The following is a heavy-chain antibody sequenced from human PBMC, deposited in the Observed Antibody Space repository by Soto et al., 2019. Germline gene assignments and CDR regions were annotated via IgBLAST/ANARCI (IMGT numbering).Heavy chain of an antibody. CDR1: GYTFTSYG. D-gene: IGHD3-22*01. CDR3: ARVSTAADMIVVVIPDY. J-gene: IGHJ4*02. V-gene: IGHV1-18*01. CDR2: ISAYNGNT. Sequence: QVQLVQSGAEVKKPGASVKVSCKASGYTFTSYGISWVRQAPGQGLEWMGWISAYNGNTDYAQKLQGRVTMTTDTSTSTAYMELRSLRSDDTAVYYCARVSTAADMIVVVIPDYWGQGTLVTVSS.